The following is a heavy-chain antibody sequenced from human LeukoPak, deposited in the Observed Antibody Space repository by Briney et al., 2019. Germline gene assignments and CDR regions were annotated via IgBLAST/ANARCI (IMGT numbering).Heavy chain of an antibody. J-gene: IGHJ4*02. D-gene: IGHD1-1*01. CDR1: GFPFSDYS. CDR3: ARDHNYAFDN. Sequence: GGSLRLSCTASGFPFSDYSMDWVRQAPGKGLEWISYIGIDSGNTKYADSVRGRFTVSADNAKNSLFLQMNSPRVEDTAVYYCARDHNYAFDNWGQGTLVSVSS. CDR2: IGIDSGNT. V-gene: IGHV3-48*04.